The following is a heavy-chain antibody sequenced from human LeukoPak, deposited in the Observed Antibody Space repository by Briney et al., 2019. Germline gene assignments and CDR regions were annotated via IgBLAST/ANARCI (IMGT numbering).Heavy chain of an antibody. Sequence: ASVKVSCEASGYTFTSYDINWVRQATGQGLEWMGWMNPNSGNTGYAQKFQGRATMTRNTSISTAYMELSSLRSEDTAVYYCARVMSIAAAGSNWFDPWGQGTLVTVSS. D-gene: IGHD6-13*01. CDR3: ARVMSIAAAGSNWFDP. V-gene: IGHV1-8*01. J-gene: IGHJ5*02. CDR2: MNPNSGNT. CDR1: GYTFTSYD.